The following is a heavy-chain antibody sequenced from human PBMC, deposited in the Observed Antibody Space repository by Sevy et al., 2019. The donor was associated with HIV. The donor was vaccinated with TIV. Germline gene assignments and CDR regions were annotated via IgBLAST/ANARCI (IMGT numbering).Heavy chain of an antibody. CDR3: ARDWGTPPTAILYYFDF. J-gene: IGHJ4*02. D-gene: IGHD3-16*01. Sequence: GGSLRLSCAASTFTFGHYAMHWVRQAPGKGLQWVAGISYEGSNEYYTDSVKGRCTISRDNSKNTLNLEMNNLRVEDTDLYYCARDWGTPPTAILYYFDFWGQGIPVTVSS. CDR2: ISYEGSNE. CDR1: TFTFGHYA. V-gene: IGHV3-30*04.